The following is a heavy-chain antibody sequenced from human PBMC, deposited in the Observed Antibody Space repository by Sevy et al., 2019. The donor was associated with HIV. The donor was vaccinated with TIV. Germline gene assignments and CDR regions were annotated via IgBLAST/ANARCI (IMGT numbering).Heavy chain of an antibody. CDR1: GGSFSGYY. CDR3: ARGSYRYCSGGSCYRSGFDY. J-gene: IGHJ4*02. Sequence: SETLSLTCAVYGGSFSGYYWSWIRQPPGKGLEWIGEINHSGSTNYNPSLKSRVTISVDTSKNQFSLKLGSVTAADTAVYYCARGSYRYCSGGSCYRSGFDYWGQGTLVTVSS. V-gene: IGHV4-34*01. CDR2: INHSGST. D-gene: IGHD2-15*01.